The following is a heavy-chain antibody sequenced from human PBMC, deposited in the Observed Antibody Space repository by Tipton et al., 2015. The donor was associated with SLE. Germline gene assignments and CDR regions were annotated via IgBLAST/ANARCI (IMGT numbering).Heavy chain of an antibody. CDR3: ARERCSSTSCQKGWFDP. CDR1: GGSISSSSYY. D-gene: IGHD2-2*01. V-gene: IGHV4-39*07. CDR2: IYYSGST. Sequence: TLSLTCTVSGGSISSSSYYWGWIRQPPGKGLEWIGSIYYSGSTYYNPSLKSRVTISVDTSKNQFSLKLSSVTAADTAVYYCARERCSSTSCQKGWFDPWGQGTLVTASS. J-gene: IGHJ5*02.